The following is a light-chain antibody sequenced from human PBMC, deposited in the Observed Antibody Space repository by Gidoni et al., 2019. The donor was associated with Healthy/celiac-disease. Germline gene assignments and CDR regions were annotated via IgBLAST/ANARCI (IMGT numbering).Light chain of an antibody. V-gene: IGLV2-14*01. CDR2: EVS. CDR3: SSYTSSSTLGVV. CDR1: SSDVGGYNY. J-gene: IGLJ2*01. Sequence: QSALTQPASVSGSPGPSITISCTGTSSDVGGYNYVSWYQQHPGKAPKLMIYEVSNRPSGVSNRFSGSKSGNTASRTISGLQAEDEADYYCSSYTSSSTLGVVFGGGTKLTVL.